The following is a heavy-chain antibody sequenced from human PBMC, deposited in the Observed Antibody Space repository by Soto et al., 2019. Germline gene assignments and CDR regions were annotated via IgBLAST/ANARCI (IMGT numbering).Heavy chain of an antibody. CDR1: GDTFSSYG. V-gene: IGHV1-69*01. Sequence: QVQLVQSGAEVKKPGSSVKVSCKASGDTFSSYGISWVRQAPGQGLEFMGGIIPLFGTASYAQKFQGRVTITADESTSTVYMELSSLRSDDTAVYFCATELGENPASPFDAWGQGTLVTVSS. J-gene: IGHJ4*02. CDR3: ATELGENPASPFDA. CDR2: IIPLFGTA. D-gene: IGHD3-10*01.